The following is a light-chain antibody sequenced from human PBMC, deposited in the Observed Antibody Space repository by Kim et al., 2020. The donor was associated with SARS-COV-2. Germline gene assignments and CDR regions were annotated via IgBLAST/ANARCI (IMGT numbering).Light chain of an antibody. J-gene: IGLJ2*01. V-gene: IGLV3-1*01. Sequence: VSPGQTASITCAGDKLGNKYAYWYQQKPGQSPVLVIYQDSKRPSGIPERFSGSNSGNTATLTISGTQAMDEADYYCQAWDTSTAVFGGGTKLTVL. CDR1: KLGNKY. CDR2: QDS. CDR3: QAWDTSTAV.